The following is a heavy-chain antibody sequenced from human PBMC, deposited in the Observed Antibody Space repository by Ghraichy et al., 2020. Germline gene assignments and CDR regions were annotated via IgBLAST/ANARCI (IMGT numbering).Heavy chain of an antibody. V-gene: IGHV4-34*01. CDR2: IDHSGTT. Sequence: SETLSLTCAVYGGSFSGYWWTWIRQSPGKGLERIGEIDHSGTTNYNPSLKSRVTISVDTSKNQFSLKLSSVTAADTAVYYCARPDYGGNWDAFDIWGQGTMVTVSS. CDR1: GGSFSGYW. CDR3: ARPDYGGNWDAFDI. J-gene: IGHJ3*02. D-gene: IGHD4-23*01.